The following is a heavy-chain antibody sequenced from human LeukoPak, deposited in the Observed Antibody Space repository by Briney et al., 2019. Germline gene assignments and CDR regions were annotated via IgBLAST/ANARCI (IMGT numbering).Heavy chain of an antibody. D-gene: IGHD4-17*01. CDR2: IYYSGST. Sequence: SETLSLTCTVSGGSISSSYWSWIRQPPGKGLEWIGHIYYSGSTNYNPSLKSRVTISVDTSKNQFSLKLSSVTAADTAVYYCTRGRAVTKSSFDYWGQGTLVTVSS. CDR1: GGSISSSY. J-gene: IGHJ4*02. V-gene: IGHV4-59*12. CDR3: TRGRAVTKSSFDY.